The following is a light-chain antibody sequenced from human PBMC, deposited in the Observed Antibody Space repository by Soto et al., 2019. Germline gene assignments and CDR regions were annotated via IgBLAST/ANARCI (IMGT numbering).Light chain of an antibody. CDR1: QSISSW. Sequence: DIQMTQSPSTLSASVGDRVTITCRASQSISSWLAWYQQKPGKAPKLLIYDASSLESGVPSRFSGSGSGTEFTLTNSSLQPDDFATYYCQQYNSYSGTFGKGTKVEIK. J-gene: IGKJ1*01. CDR3: QQYNSYSGT. V-gene: IGKV1-5*01. CDR2: DAS.